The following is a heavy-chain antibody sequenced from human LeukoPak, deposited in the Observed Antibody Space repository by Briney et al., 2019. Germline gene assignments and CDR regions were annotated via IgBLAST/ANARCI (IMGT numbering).Heavy chain of an antibody. CDR3: AKVNLAAADTGWFDP. D-gene: IGHD6-13*01. Sequence: GGSLRLSCAASGFTFSSYAMSWVRQAPGKGLEWVSAISGSGGSTSYADSVRGRFTISRDNSKNTLYLQMNSLRAEGTAVYYCAKVNLAAADTGWFDPWGQGTLVTVSS. J-gene: IGHJ5*02. CDR2: ISGSGGST. CDR1: GFTFSSYA. V-gene: IGHV3-23*01.